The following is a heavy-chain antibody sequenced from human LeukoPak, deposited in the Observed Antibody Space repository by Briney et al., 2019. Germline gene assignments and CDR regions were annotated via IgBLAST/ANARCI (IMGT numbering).Heavy chain of an antibody. D-gene: IGHD2-15*01. Sequence: PSETLSLTCTVSGGSISSSNYYWGWIRQPPGKGLEWIGSISYSGSTYYNLSLSSRVTISVDTSKNQFSLKLSSVTAADTAVYYCARVRETQYCSGGSCYSYFFDYWGQGTLVTVSS. CDR3: ARVRETQYCSGGSCYSYFFDY. CDR2: ISYSGST. CDR1: GGSISSSNYY. J-gene: IGHJ4*02. V-gene: IGHV4-39*07.